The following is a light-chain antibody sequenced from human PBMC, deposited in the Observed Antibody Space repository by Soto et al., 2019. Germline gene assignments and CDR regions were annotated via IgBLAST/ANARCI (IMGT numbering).Light chain of an antibody. CDR1: QTISSW. CDR2: KAS. V-gene: IGKV1-5*03. Sequence: DIQMTQSPSTLSGSVGDRVTITCRASQTISSWLAWYQQKPGKAPKLLIYKASTLRSGVPSRFSGSGSGTEFTLTISSLQPDDFVTYYCQHYTSYSEAFGQGTKVELK. CDR3: QHYTSYSEA. J-gene: IGKJ1*01.